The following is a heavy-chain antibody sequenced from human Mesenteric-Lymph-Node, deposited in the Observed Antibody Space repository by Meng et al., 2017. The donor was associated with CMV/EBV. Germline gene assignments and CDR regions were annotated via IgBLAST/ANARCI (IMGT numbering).Heavy chain of an antibody. Sequence: SETLSLTCSVSDGSMNNYYWSWIRQPPGKGLEWIGSIYHSGSTNYNPSLKSRVTMSVDTSKNQFSLNLRSVTAADTAMYYCARVRGSSVVDYWGQGTLVTVSS. D-gene: IGHD6-6*01. CDR2: IYHSGST. J-gene: IGHJ4*01. V-gene: IGHV4-59*01. CDR1: DGSMNNYY. CDR3: ARVRGSSVVDY.